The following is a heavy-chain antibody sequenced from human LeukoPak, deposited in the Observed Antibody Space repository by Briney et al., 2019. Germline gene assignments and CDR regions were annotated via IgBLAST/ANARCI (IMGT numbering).Heavy chain of an antibody. CDR1: GVAFSSYG. V-gene: IGHV3-23*01. J-gene: IGHJ4*02. D-gene: IGHD3-22*01. CDR3: ARRGYESSGPKYYFDH. CDR2: ISGSGGST. Sequence: PGGSLRLSCAASGVAFSSYGMSWVRQAPGKGLEWVSAISGSGGSTYYADSVKGRFTISRDNDKNTLYLQMNSLRAEDTAVYYCARRGYESSGPKYYFDHWGQGILGPVSS.